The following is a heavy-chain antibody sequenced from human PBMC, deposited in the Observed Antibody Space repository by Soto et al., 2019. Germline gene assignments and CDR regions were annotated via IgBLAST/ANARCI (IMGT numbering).Heavy chain of an antibody. J-gene: IGHJ3*01. CDR2: IHPSGQPI. D-gene: IGHD1-26*01. CDR3: ARRASR. Sequence: GGSLRLSCAVSGFTFSSSEMYWVRQAPGKGLEWISYIHPSGQPIFYADSVKGRFTISRDNANNSLFLQMNSLRAEDTAVYYCARRASRWGQGTMVTVSS. V-gene: IGHV3-48*03. CDR1: GFTFSSSE.